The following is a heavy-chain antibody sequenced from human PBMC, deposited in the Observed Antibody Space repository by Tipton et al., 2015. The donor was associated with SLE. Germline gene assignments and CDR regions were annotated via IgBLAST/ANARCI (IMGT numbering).Heavy chain of an antibody. D-gene: IGHD6-13*01. V-gene: IGHV4-59*01. CDR2: IYYSGST. CDR1: GGSISSYY. Sequence: LRLSCTVSGGSISSYYWSWIRQPPGKGLGWIGYIYYSGSTNYNPSLKSRVTISVDTSKNQFSLKLSSVTAADTAVYYCARGRPGIAAAGTYDYWGQGTLVTVSS. J-gene: IGHJ4*02. CDR3: ARGRPGIAAAGTYDY.